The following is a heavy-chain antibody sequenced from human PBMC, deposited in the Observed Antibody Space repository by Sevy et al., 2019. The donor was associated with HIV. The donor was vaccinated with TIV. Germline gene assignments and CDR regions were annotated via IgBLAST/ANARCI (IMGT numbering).Heavy chain of an antibody. CDR2: IYYSGST. CDR3: ARVIYYGSGSSYYYYYYMDV. J-gene: IGHJ6*03. V-gene: IGHV4-59*01. CDR1: GGSISSYY. D-gene: IGHD3-10*01. Sequence: SETLSLTCTVSGGSISSYYWSWNRQPPGKGLEWIGYIYYSGSTNYNPSLKSRVTISVDTSKNQFSLKLSSVTAADTALYYCARVIYYGSGSSYYYYYYMDVWGKGTTVTVSS.